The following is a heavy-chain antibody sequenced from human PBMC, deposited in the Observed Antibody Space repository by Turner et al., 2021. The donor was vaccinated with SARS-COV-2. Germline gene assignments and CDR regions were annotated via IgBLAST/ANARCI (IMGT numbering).Heavy chain of an antibody. CDR3: ARDFGYYGLDD. CDR2: IYSGGST. V-gene: IGHV3-53*04. CDR1: GFTVSSNY. J-gene: IGHJ6*02. Sequence: GPLVEVGGGFVQPGGSLRLSCAASGFTVSSNYMSWVRQAPGKGLEWVSVIYSGGSTYYADSVKGRFTISRDNSKNTLYLQMNSLRAEDTAVYYCARDFGYYGLDDWGQGTTVTVSS. D-gene: IGHD3-10*01.